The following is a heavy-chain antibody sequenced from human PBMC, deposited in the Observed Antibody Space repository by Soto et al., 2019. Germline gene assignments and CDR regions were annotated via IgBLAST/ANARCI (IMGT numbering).Heavy chain of an antibody. V-gene: IGHV4-31*03. D-gene: IGHD3-10*01. CDR3: ARAYGLLWFGELLSNTPFFDY. Sequence: SETLSLTCTVSGGSISSGCCYWSWIRQQPGKGLEWIGYIYYSGSTYYNPSLKSRVTISVDTSKNQFSLKLSSVTAADTAVYYCARAYGLLWFGELLSNTPFFDYWGQGTLLTVSS. J-gene: IGHJ4*02. CDR2: IYYSGST. CDR1: GGSISSGCCY.